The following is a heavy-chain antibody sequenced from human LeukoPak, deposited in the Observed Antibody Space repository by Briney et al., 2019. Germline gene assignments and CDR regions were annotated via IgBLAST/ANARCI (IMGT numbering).Heavy chain of an antibody. CDR1: GFSVSNNY. D-gene: IGHD6-19*01. V-gene: IGHV3-66*02. J-gene: IGHJ5*02. Sequence: GGSLRLSCAASGFSVSNNYMYWLRQAPGKGLQWVSLIYSAGNTYYTESVKGRFTISRDNSKNTLSLQMNSLRPEDSAVYYCAREGYISGLFDAWGQGTLVTVSS. CDR3: AREGYISGLFDA. CDR2: IYSAGNT.